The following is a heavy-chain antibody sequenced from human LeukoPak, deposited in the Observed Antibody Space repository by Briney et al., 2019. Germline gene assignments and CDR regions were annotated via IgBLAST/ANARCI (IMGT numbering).Heavy chain of an antibody. J-gene: IGHJ5*02. V-gene: IGHV3-23*01. Sequence: PGGSLRLSCAASGFTFSSYAMSCVRQAPGKGLEWVSAISGSGGSTYYADSVKGRFTISRDNSKHTLYLQMNSLRAEDTAVYYCAKDPPIAAAGTRYNWFDPWGQGTLVTVSS. CDR3: AKDPPIAAAGTRYNWFDP. D-gene: IGHD6-13*01. CDR2: ISGSGGST. CDR1: GFTFSSYA.